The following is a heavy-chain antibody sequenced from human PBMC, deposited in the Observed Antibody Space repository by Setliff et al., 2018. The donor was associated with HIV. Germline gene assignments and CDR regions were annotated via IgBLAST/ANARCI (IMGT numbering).Heavy chain of an antibody. CDR1: GGSISSGNNY. D-gene: IGHD2-21*01. J-gene: IGHJ3*02. CDR3: ARDPAVASREVAFDI. V-gene: IGHV4-30-4*08. Sequence: PSETLSLTCTVSGGSISSGNNYWSWIRQPPGKGLEWIAYIYYSGNTYYNPSLKSRATISVDTSKNQFSLKLNSVTVEDTAVYYCARDPAVASREVAFDIWGQGTMVTVSS. CDR2: IYYSGNT.